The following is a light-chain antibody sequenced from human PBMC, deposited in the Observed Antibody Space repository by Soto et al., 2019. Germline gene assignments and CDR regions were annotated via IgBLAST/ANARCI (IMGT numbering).Light chain of an antibody. CDR2: GAT. Sequence: DIQMTQSPSSLSASVGDTVTISCRASRSIRAYLNWYQHKPGKAPNLLIYGATTLHSGVPSRCSGSGSGTDFSLTISSLQPEDFATYYCQQTFSVTPLTFGGGTKVEI. V-gene: IGKV1-39*01. CDR3: QQTFSVTPLT. CDR1: RSIRAY. J-gene: IGKJ4*01.